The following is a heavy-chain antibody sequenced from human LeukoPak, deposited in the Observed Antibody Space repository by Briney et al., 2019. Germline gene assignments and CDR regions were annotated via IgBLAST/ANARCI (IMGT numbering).Heavy chain of an antibody. J-gene: IGHJ4*02. CDR1: GFTFSSYG. Sequence: HTGGSLRLSCAAPGFTFSSYGMNWVRQAPGKRLEWVSYISSRSDSVYYADSVKSRFTISRDNAENSLYLQMNSLRDEDTAVYYCARAMRSGYDYWGQGTLVTVSS. V-gene: IGHV3-48*02. D-gene: IGHD5-12*01. CDR2: ISSRSDSV. CDR3: ARAMRSGYDY.